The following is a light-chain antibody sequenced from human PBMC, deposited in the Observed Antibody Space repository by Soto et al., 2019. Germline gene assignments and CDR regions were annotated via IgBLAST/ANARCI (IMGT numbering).Light chain of an antibody. J-gene: IGKJ5*01. CDR1: QSVSSSY. V-gene: IGKV3-20*01. CDR2: GAS. Sequence: EIVLTQSPGTLSLSPGERATLSCRASQSVSSSYLAWYQQKPGQAPRLLIYGASSSATGIPDRFSGSGSGTDFTLTISRLEPEDFAVYFCQQYGSSPVTFGQGTRLEIK. CDR3: QQYGSSPVT.